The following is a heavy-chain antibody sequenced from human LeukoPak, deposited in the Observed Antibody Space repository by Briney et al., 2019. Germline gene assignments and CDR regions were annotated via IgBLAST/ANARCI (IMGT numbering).Heavy chain of an antibody. Sequence: PSETLSLTCTVSGGSISSSSYYWGWIRQPPGKGLEWIGSIYYSGSTYYNPSLKSRVTISVDTSKNQFSLKLSSVTAADTAVYYCARLKSSITMVRGVNFDYWGQGTLVTVSS. D-gene: IGHD3-10*01. J-gene: IGHJ4*02. CDR2: IYYSGST. V-gene: IGHV4-39*01. CDR3: ARLKSSITMVRGVNFDY. CDR1: GGSISSSSYY.